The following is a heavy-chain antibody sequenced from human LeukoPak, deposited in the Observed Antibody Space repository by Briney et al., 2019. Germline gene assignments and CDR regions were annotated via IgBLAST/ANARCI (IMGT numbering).Heavy chain of an antibody. V-gene: IGHV3-23*01. J-gene: IGHJ4*02. CDR1: GFTFSTYV. D-gene: IGHD6-6*01. CDR2: ISDSGGST. Sequence: PGGSLRLSCAASGFTFSTYVMNWVRQAPGKGLEWVSTISDSGGSTYYADSVKGRFTISRDNSKSTMYLQMNSLRAEDTAVYYCAKRLVAVGPYFDDWGQGTVVTVSS. CDR3: AKRLVAVGPYFDD.